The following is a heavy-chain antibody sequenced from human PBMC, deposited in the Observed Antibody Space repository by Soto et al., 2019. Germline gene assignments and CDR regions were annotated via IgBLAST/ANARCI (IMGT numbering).Heavy chain of an antibody. Sequence: QVQLVESGGGVVQPGTSLRLSCAASGFTFRSHGMHWVRQVPGKGLEWVAAISNDGRSKYYADSVKGRFSISRDNFKNTLYLQMNNLRAEDTAVYYCAILSNWGQGTLVTVSS. J-gene: IGHJ4*02. V-gene: IGHV3-30*03. D-gene: IGHD6-6*01. CDR3: AILSN. CDR1: GFTFRSHG. CDR2: ISNDGRSK.